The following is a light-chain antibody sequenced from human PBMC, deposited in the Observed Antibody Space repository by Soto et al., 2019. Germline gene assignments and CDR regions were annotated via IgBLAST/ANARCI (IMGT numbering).Light chain of an antibody. J-gene: IGKJ4*01. CDR3: MQALQTPLT. CDR1: QSLLHSNGYNY. V-gene: IGKV2-28*01. Sequence: DIVMTQSPLSLPVTPGEPASISCRSSQSLLHSNGYNYLDWYLQKPGQSPQLLIYLGSNRASGVPDRFSGSGSGTDFTLKISRVEAEDVGVYYCMQALQTPLTFGGGTRWISN. CDR2: LGS.